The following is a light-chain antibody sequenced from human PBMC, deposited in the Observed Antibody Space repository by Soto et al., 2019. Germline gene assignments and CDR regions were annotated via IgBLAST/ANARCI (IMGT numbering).Light chain of an antibody. CDR2: GAS. Sequence: EIVLTQSPGTLSLSPGERATLSCRASQSVSSSYLAWYQQKPGQAPRLLIYGASSRATGIPDRFSGSGSGTDFTLTISRLGPEDFAVYCCQQYGSSPSYTFGQGTKLEIK. CDR3: QQYGSSPSYT. V-gene: IGKV3-20*01. CDR1: QSVSSSY. J-gene: IGKJ2*01.